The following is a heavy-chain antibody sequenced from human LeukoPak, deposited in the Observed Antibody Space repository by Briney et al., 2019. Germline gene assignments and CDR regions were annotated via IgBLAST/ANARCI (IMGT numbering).Heavy chain of an antibody. V-gene: IGHV4-39*07. Sequence: SETLSLTCTVSGGSISSSSYYWGRIRQPPGKGLEWIGSIYYSGSTFYNPSLKSRVTISVDTSKNQFSLKLSSVTAADTAVYYCARDAFGCSGGSCSDWGQGTLVTVSS. CDR1: GGSISSSSYY. D-gene: IGHD2-15*01. CDR2: IYYSGST. CDR3: ARDAFGCSGGSCSD. J-gene: IGHJ4*02.